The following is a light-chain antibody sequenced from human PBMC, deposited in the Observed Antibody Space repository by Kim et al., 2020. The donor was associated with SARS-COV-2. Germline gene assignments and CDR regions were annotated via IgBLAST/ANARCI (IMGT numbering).Light chain of an antibody. CDR2: YDS. CDR1: NIGSKS. CDR3: QVWDSSSDHPV. Sequence: AQGKTARITCGGNNIGSKSVHWYQPKPGQAPVLVIYYDSDRPSGIPERFSGSNSGNTATLTISRVEAGDEADYYCQVWDSSSDHPVFGGGTQLTVL. J-gene: IGLJ3*02. V-gene: IGLV3-21*04.